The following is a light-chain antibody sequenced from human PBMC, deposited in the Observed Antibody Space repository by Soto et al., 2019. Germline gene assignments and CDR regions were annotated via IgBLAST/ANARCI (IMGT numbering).Light chain of an antibody. V-gene: IGLV2-23*01. CDR2: EDN. CDR3: CSYAGSSAWL. CDR1: SSDVGRYNL. J-gene: IGLJ3*02. Sequence: QSALTQPASVSGSPGQSITISCTGTSSDVGRYNLVSWYQQHPGKAPKLMIYEDNRRPSGVSNRFSGSKSDNTASLTISGLQAEDEADYYCCSYAGSSAWLFGGGTKLTVL.